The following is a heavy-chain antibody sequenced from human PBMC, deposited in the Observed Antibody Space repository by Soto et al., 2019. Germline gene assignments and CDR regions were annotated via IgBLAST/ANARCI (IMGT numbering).Heavy chain of an antibody. CDR2: IYAGGATT. J-gene: IGHJ4*02. Sequence: EVELLESGGGLVQPGGSLRLSCAASGFIFSNYAMFWVRQAPGKGLDWVSTIYAGGATTHYAESVKGRFTISRDNSYNRLYLQLNNLRAEDTAVYFCAKDLIRGDGYVGFDSWGQGTLVTVSS. V-gene: IGHV3-23*01. CDR1: GFIFSNYA. CDR3: AKDLIRGDGYVGFDS. D-gene: IGHD3-10*01.